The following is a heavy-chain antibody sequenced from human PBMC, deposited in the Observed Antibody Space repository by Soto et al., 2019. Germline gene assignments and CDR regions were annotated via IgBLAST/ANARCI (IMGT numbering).Heavy chain of an antibody. CDR3: AKDDSSSWYIGGMDV. J-gene: IGHJ6*02. Sequence: GGSLRLSCAASGFTFSSYAMSWVRQAPGKGLEWVSAISGSGGSTYYADSVKGRFTISRDNSKNTLYLQMNSLRAEDTAVYYCAKDDSSSWYIGGMDVWGQGTTVTVSS. CDR2: ISGSGGST. V-gene: IGHV3-23*01. CDR1: GFTFSSYA. D-gene: IGHD6-13*01.